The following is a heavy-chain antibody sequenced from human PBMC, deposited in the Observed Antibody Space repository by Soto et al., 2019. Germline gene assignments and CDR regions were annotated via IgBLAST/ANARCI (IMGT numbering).Heavy chain of an antibody. CDR2: IIPIFGTA. V-gene: IGHV1-69*01. Sequence: SVKGSCKAAGGSFSSYAISWVRQAPGQGLEWMGGIIPIFGTANYAQKFQGRVTITADESTSTAYMELSSLRSEDTAVYYCARDSSRRNVNWFDPWGQGTLVTVSS. J-gene: IGHJ5*02. CDR3: ARDSSRRNVNWFDP. D-gene: IGHD6-13*01. CDR1: GGSFSSYA.